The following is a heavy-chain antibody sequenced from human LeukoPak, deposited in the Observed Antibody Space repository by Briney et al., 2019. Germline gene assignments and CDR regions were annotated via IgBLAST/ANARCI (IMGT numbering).Heavy chain of an antibody. V-gene: IGHV3-21*01. J-gene: IGHJ4*02. D-gene: IGHD1-26*01. CDR3: VREAAATLFDY. CDR1: GFTFSSYT. Sequence: PGGSLRLSCAASGFTFSSYTMNWVRQAPGKGLEWVAAISSSSRDIFYADSVKGRFSISRDNTQNSLSLQMSSLKAEDTAVYYCVREAAATLFDYWGQGTLVTVSS. CDR2: ISSSSRDI.